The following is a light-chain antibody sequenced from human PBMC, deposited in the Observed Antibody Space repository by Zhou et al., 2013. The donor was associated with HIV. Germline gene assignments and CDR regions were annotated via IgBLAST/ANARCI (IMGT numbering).Light chain of an antibody. CDR3: QQCDTSPRT. V-gene: IGKV3-20*01. J-gene: IGKJ1*01. CDR2: GAS. CDR1: QSVTSSC. Sequence: EIVLAQSPGTLSLSPGVRATLSCRASQSVTSSCLAWYQQKPGQAPRLLIYGASSRATGIPDRFSGSGSRTDFTLTISRLEPEDFAVYYXQQCDTSPRTFGQGTKVEIK.